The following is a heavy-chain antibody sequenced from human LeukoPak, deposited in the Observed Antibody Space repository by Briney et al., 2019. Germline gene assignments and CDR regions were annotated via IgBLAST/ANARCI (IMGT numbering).Heavy chain of an antibody. D-gene: IGHD2-15*01. V-gene: IGHV3-33*05. CDR1: GFTFSSFG. J-gene: IGHJ4*02. CDR3: ARYCSGGCYSGVDY. CDR2: ILYDDR. Sequence: GGSLRLSCAASGFTFSSFGMHWVRQAPGRGLEWVALILYDDRYYADSVKGRFTISRDNSKNTLYLQMDSLRAEDTAVYYCARYCSGGCYSGVDYWGQGTLVTVPS.